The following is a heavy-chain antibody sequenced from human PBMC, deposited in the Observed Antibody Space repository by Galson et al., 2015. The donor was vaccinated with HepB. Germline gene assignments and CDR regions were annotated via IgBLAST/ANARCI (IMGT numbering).Heavy chain of an antibody. CDR2: IYWDDDR. Sequence: PALVKPTQTLTLTCTFSGFSLSTSGVGVGWIRQPPRKALEWLALIYWDDDRRYSPSLKSRLTVTKDTSREQVVLTMTNMDPVDTGTYYCAHRRGFGRTSWGQGTLVTVSS. V-gene: IGHV2-5*02. CDR3: AHRRGFGRTS. CDR1: GFSLSTSGVG. J-gene: IGHJ4*02. D-gene: IGHD3-10*01.